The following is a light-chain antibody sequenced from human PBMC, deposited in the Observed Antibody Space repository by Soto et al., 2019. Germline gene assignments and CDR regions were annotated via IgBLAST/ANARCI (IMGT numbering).Light chain of an antibody. J-gene: IGKJ2*01. CDR1: QSISPF. CDR3: QQYKHYST. Sequence: DIPMTQSPSTLSASVGDTVSITCRASQSISPFLAWYQQKPGRAPKLLIHTASTLESGVPSRFSGSGSETEFTLTISSLQPDDFATYYCQQYKHYSTFGQGTNLEIK. V-gene: IGKV1-5*03. CDR2: TAS.